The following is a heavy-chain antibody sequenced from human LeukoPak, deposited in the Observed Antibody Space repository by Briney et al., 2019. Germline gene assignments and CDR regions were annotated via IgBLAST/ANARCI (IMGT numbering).Heavy chain of an antibody. J-gene: IGHJ4*02. CDR1: GGSFSGYY. CDR3: ARENGYRYDY. D-gene: IGHD5-18*01. Sequence: SETLSLTCAVYGGSFSGYYWSWIRQPPGKGLEWIGEINHSGSTNYNPSLKSRVTISVDTSKNQFSLKLSSVTAADTALYYCARENGYRYDYWGQGTLVTVSS. V-gene: IGHV4-34*01. CDR2: INHSGST.